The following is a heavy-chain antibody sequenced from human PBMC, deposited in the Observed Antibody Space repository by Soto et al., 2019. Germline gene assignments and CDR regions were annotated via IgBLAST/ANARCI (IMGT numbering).Heavy chain of an antibody. CDR1: GFTFSSYA. J-gene: IGHJ4*02. CDR3: ARDYSSDGYFDY. Sequence: GGSLRLSCAASGFTFSSYAMHWVRQAPGKGLEWVAVISYDGSNKYYADSVKGRFTISRDNSKNTLYLQMNSLRAEDTAVYYCARDYSSDGYFDYWGQGTLVTVSS. CDR2: ISYDGSNK. V-gene: IGHV3-30-3*01. D-gene: IGHD6-19*01.